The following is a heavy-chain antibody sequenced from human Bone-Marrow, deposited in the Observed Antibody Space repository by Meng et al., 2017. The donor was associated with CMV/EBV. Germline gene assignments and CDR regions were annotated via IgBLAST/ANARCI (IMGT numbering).Heavy chain of an antibody. Sequence: GESLKISCTTSGFTFGNHYMDWVRQAPGKGLEWVSYISSSGSTIYYADSVKGRFTISRDNAKNSLYLQMNSLRAEDTAVYYCARENGVFYGDYIDYWGQGTLVTVSS. V-gene: IGHV3-11*01. CDR3: ARENGVFYGDYIDY. CDR2: ISSSGSTI. D-gene: IGHD4-17*01. J-gene: IGHJ4*02. CDR1: GFTFGNHY.